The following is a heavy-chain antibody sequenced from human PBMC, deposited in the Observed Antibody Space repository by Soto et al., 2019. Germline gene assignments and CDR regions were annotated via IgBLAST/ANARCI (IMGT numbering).Heavy chain of an antibody. D-gene: IGHD3-16*01. CDR2: INPGAIT. CDR3: ARVLRARSYIYDPGAHALHNCFVP. CDR1: RGSLSGFS. J-gene: IGHJ5*02. Sequence: PSETLSLTCAVYRGSLSGFSRSWIRQCPGKGLEWIGEINPGAITNYNPSLKTRVTMSLDTANNHFSLKLHSVIAPDTAVSYCARVLRARSYIYDPGAHALHNCFVPCAQATLV. V-gene: IGHV4-34*01.